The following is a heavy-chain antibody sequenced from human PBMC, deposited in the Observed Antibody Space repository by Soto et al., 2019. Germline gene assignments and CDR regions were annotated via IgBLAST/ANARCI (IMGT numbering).Heavy chain of an antibody. D-gene: IGHD5-18*01. J-gene: IGHJ6*03. Sequence: GASVKVSCKASGYTFTSYAMHWVRQAPGQRLEWMGWINAGNGNTKYSQKFQGRVTITRDTSASTAYIELSSLRSEDTAVYYCARERRAMVFIPKPAEDYYMDVWGKGTTVTVSS. CDR1: GYTFTSYA. CDR2: INAGNGNT. CDR3: ARERRAMVFIPKPAEDYYMDV. V-gene: IGHV1-3*01.